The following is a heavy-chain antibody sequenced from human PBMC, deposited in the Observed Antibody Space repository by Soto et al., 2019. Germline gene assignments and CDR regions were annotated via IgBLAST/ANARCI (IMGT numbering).Heavy chain of an antibody. Sequence: TLSLTCTVSGGSIRSGGYYWSWVRQSPRRGLEWIGNIYYSGSTYYNPSLKSRLTISVDTSKNQFSLNLSSVTAADTAVYYCARDRLMATAGTARHYFGLDVWGQGTTVTVSS. CDR3: ARDRLMATAGTARHYFGLDV. J-gene: IGHJ6*02. D-gene: IGHD5-18*01. V-gene: IGHV4-31*03. CDR1: GGSIRSGGYY. CDR2: IYYSGST.